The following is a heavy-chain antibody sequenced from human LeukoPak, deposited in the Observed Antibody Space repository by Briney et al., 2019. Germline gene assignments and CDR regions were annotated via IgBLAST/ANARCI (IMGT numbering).Heavy chain of an antibody. CDR1: GGSFSGYY. CDR2: INHSGST. J-gene: IGHJ3*02. Sequence: SETLSLTCAVYGGSFSGYYWSWIRQPPGKGLEWIGEINHSGSTNYNPSLKSRVTISVDTSKNQFSLKLSSVTAADTAVYYCARKSSLTAAAGPGAFDIWGQGTMVTVSS. D-gene: IGHD6-13*01. CDR3: ARKSSLTAAAGPGAFDI. V-gene: IGHV4-34*01.